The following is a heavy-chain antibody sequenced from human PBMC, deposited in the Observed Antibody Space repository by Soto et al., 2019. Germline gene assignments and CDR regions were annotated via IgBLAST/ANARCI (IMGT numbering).Heavy chain of an antibody. CDR2: FSGGDGGT. CDR3: ARWNGFGDY. J-gene: IGHJ4*02. CDR1: GFSISTYG. D-gene: IGHD1-1*01. Sequence: EVQLLGSGGGLVQPGGSLRLSCAASGFSISTYGVTWVRQAPGKGLEWVSGFSGGDGGTHYADSVKGRFTISRDNSKNTAYLLMNSLRTDDTAVYYCARWNGFGDYWGLGTRVTVSS. V-gene: IGHV3-23*01.